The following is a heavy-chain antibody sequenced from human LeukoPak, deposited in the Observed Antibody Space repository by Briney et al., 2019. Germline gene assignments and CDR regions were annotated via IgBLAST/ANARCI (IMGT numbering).Heavy chain of an antibody. CDR3: AREVSDCSGGSCDWFDP. V-gene: IGHV1-69*05. CDR1: VGTFSSYA. Sequence: SVKVSCKASVGTFSSYAISWVRQAPGQGLEWMGGIIPIFGTANYAQKFQGRVTITTDESTSTAYMELSSLRSEDTAVYYCAREVSDCSGGSCDWFDPWGQGTLVTVSS. D-gene: IGHD2-15*01. CDR2: IIPIFGTA. J-gene: IGHJ5*02.